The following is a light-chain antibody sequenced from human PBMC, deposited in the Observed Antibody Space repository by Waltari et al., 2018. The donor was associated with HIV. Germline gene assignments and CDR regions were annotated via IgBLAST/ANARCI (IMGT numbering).Light chain of an antibody. J-gene: IGLJ2*01. V-gene: IGLV1-40*01. CDR3: QSFDTSLSGSRV. CDR1: SSTIGAGYD. CDR2: GNT. Sequence: QSVLTQPPSVSGAPGQRVTVPCAGSSSTIGAGYDVHWDQPCPGAAPNLLIYGNTNRPSGVADRFSGSKSGTSASLAITGLQAEDEAFYYCQSFDTSLSGSRVFGGGTKVTVL.